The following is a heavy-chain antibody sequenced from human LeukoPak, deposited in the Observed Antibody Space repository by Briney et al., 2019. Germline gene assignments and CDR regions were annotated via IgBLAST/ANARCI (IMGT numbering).Heavy chain of an antibody. CDR2: IYSGGST. D-gene: IGHD3-22*01. CDR3: AREMVSSGFDY. V-gene: IGHV3-66*01. J-gene: IGHJ4*02. CDR1: GFTVSSNY. Sequence: GGSLRLSCAASGFTVSSNYMTWVRQAPGKGLEGVSVIYSGGSTYYADSVKGRFTISRDNSKNTLYLQMNSLRAEDTAVYYCAREMVSSGFDYWGQGTLVTVSS.